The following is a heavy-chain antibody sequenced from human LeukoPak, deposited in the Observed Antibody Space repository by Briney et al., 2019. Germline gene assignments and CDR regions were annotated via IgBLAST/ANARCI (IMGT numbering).Heavy chain of an antibody. V-gene: IGHV1-3*01. CDR2: INAGNGNT. Sequence: ASVKVSCKASGYNFISYAIHWVRQAPRQSLEWMGWINAGNGNTKYSQKFQGRVTITADKSTSTAYMELSSLRSEDTAVYYCARDLEAYGWFDPWGQGTLVTVSS. J-gene: IGHJ5*02. CDR3: ARDLEAYGWFDP. CDR1: GYNFISYA. D-gene: IGHD2-21*01.